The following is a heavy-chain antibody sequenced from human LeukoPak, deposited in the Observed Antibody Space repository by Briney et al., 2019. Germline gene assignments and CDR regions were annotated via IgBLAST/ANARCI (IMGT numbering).Heavy chain of an antibody. CDR2: IYYSGST. V-gene: IGHV4-59*01. CDR1: GGSITRYY. D-gene: IGHD1-26*01. Sequence: SETLSLTCTVSGGSITRYYWGWIRQPHGKGMEYIGHIYYSGSTDYNPSLKSRVTMSADTSKNQVSLKLSSVTAADTAVYYCARYGSSSLRAGYYYYMDVWGKGTTVTVSS. CDR3: ARYGSSSLRAGYYYYMDV. J-gene: IGHJ6*03.